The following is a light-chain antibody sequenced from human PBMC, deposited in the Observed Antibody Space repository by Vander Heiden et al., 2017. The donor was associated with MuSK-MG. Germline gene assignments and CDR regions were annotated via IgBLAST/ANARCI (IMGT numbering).Light chain of an antibody. V-gene: IGKV4-1*01. CDR2: WAS. Sequence: DIVVTQSPDSLAGSLGERATLNCRSSQSLITTSNNKSYLAWYQQKPGQPPKLLIYWASTREYGVPDRFSGSGSGTDFTLTISSLQAEDVAVYYCQQQDSRPRTFGQGTKVEIK. J-gene: IGKJ1*01. CDR1: QSLITTSNNKSY. CDR3: QQQDSRPRT.